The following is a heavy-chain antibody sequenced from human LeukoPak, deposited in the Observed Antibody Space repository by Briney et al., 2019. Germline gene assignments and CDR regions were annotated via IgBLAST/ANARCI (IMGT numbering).Heavy chain of an antibody. Sequence: SETLSLTCTVSGGSISSYYWSWIRQPAGKGLEWIGRVYTSGSTNYNPSLKRRFTMSVDTSKNQFSLKLSSVPAADTGVYCCASGLLPTDYYYYYGMDVWRQGPTVTVSS. V-gene: IGHV4-4*07. CDR3: ASGLLPTDYYYYYGMDV. CDR1: GGSISSYY. D-gene: IGHD4/OR15-4a*01. J-gene: IGHJ6*02. CDR2: VYTSGST.